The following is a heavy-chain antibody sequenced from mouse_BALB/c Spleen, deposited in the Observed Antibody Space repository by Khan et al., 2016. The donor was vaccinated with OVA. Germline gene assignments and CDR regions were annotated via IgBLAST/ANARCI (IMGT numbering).Heavy chain of an antibody. CDR2: IWPGGIT. CDR1: GFSLSNYG. CDR3: DRSDDYDVGGFAY. D-gene: IGHD2-4*01. J-gene: IGHJ3*01. Sequence: QVQLKESGPGLVAPSQSLSITCTVSGFSLSNYGIHWVRQTPGKGLEWLGVIWPGGITNYNSALMSRLIICKDNSKSQVFLKMNRLQTDDTAIYYGDRSDDYDVGGFAYWGQGTMVTVSA. V-gene: IGHV2-9*02.